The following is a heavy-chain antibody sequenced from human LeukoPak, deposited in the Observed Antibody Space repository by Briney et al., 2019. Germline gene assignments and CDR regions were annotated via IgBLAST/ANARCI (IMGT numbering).Heavy chain of an antibody. V-gene: IGHV3-23*01. J-gene: IGHJ6*02. CDR2: ISGSGGST. CDR1: GFTFSSYA. D-gene: IGHD3-10*01. Sequence: PGGSLRLSCAASGFTFSSYAMSWVRQAPGKGLEWVSAISGSGGSTYYADSVKGRFTISRDNSKNTLYLQMNSQRAEDTAVYYCAKDNGSGKNRRESEYYYGMDVWGQGTTVTVSS. CDR3: AKDNGSGKNRRESEYYYGMDV.